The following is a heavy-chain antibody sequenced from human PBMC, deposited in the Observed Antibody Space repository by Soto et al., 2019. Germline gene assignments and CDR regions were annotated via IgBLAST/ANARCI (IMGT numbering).Heavy chain of an antibody. J-gene: IGHJ4*02. V-gene: IGHV3-49*03. D-gene: IGHD3-3*01. Sequence: GGSLRLSCTASGFTFGDYAMSWFRQAPGKGLEWVGFIRSKAYGGTTEYAASVKGRFTISRDDSKSIAYLQMNSLKTEDTAVYYCTRVTNYVPPSYDFWSGPVDDYWGQGTLVTVSS. CDR2: IRSKAYGGTT. CDR3: TRVTNYVPPSYDFWSGPVDDY. CDR1: GFTFGDYA.